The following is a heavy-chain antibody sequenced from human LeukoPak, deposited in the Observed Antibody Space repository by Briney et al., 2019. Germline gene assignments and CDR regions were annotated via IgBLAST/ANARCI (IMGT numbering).Heavy chain of an antibody. D-gene: IGHD6-13*01. Sequence: GASVKVSCTASGYTFTSYDINWGRQATGQGLEWMGWMNPNSGNTGYAQKFQGRVTMTRTTSISTAYMELSSLRSEDTAVYYCARGRRGLAAGSYYYYMDVWGKGTTVTVSS. CDR3: ARGRRGLAAGSYYYYMDV. CDR1: GYTFTSYD. V-gene: IGHV1-8*01. CDR2: MNPNSGNT. J-gene: IGHJ6*03.